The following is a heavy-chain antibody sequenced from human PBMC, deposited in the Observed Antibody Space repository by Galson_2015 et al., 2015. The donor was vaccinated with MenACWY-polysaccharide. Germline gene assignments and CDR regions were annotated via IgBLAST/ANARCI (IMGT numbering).Heavy chain of an antibody. D-gene: IGHD6-13*01. CDR3: AKASQWGAAAVGSFDH. Sequence: SLRLSCAVSGFSITSYAVNWVRQAPGKGLEWVAVISGSGIDIRYAGSVKGRFTVSRDTSKSTLYLQMNSLRAEDTAKYYCAKASQWGAAAVGSFDHWG. CDR2: ISGSGIDI. V-gene: IGHV3-23*01. CDR1: GFSITSYA. J-gene: IGHJ4*01.